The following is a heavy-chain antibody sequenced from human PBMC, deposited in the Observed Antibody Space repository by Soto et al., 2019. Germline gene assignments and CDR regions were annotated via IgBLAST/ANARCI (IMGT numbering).Heavy chain of an antibody. CDR2: AYYGGNT. J-gene: IGHJ3*01. D-gene: IGHD5-12*01. CDR3: ATNLSTWLRIEAFDV. CDR1: GGSISNYY. V-gene: IGHV4-59*08. Sequence: QVQLQESGPGLVKPSETLSLTCTVSGGSISNYYWSWIRQPPGKGLEWIGYAYYGGNTNYNPSLKSQVDISVQTSESPFATNLNSVPVAATAVYYCATNLSTWLRIEAFDVWGPGTMVNVSS.